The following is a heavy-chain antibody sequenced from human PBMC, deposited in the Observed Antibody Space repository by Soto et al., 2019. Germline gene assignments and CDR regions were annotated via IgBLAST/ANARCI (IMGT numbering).Heavy chain of an antibody. D-gene: IGHD3-22*01. J-gene: IGHJ5*02. CDR2: INHSGST. CDR1: CGSFSGNY. V-gene: IGHV4-34*01. CDR3: ARETGGYYDSSGYPGHWFYP. Sequence: PSETLSLTCAVYCGSFSGNYWSWIRQPPGKGLEWIGEINHSGSTNYNPSLKSRVTISVDTSKNQFSLKLSSVTAADTAVYYCARETGGYYDSSGYPGHWFYPWGQGTLVTVSS.